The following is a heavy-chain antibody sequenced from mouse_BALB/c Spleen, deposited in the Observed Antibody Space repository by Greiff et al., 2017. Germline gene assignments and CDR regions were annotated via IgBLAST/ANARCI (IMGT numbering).Heavy chain of an antibody. J-gene: IGHJ1*01. CDR1: GFTFTDYY. CDR2: IRNKANGYTT. Sequence: EVHLVESGGGLVQPGGSLRLSCATSGFTFTDYYMSWVRQPPGKALEWLGFIRNKANGYTTEYSASVKGRFTISRDNSQSILYLQMNTLRAEDSATYYCARQYGNDPHWYFDVWGAGTTVTVSS. D-gene: IGHD2-10*02. V-gene: IGHV7-3*02. CDR3: ARQYGNDPHWYFDV.